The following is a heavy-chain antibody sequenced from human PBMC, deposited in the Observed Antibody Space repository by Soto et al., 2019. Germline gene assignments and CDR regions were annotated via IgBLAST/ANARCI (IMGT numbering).Heavy chain of an antibody. Sequence: QVQLVQSGGEVKEPGASVKVSCKASGYTFTTYSISWVRQAPGQGLEWVGWINPYNGKTNQAQKVQGRVTMSTDPSTSTAYMEVRSLRSDDTAVYYCARRYGDASSSDGFDSWGQGTLVTVSS. V-gene: IGHV1-18*01. CDR2: INPYNGKT. CDR3: ARRYGDASSSDGFDS. D-gene: IGHD2-21*02. CDR1: GYTFTTYS. J-gene: IGHJ4*02.